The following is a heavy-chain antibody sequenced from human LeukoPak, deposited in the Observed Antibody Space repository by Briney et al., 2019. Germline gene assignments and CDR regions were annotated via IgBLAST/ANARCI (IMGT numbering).Heavy chain of an antibody. CDR3: ARRAGAYSHPYDY. J-gene: IGHJ4*02. CDR1: GFTFSSYW. CDR2: IYSAGNT. D-gene: IGHD4/OR15-4a*01. V-gene: IGHV3-53*01. Sequence: PGGSLRLSCAASGFTFSSYWMHWVRQAPGKGLEWVSFIYSAGNTHYSDSVKGRFTISIDNSKNTLYLQMNSLRAEDTAVYYCARRAGAYSHPYDYWGQGTLVTVSS.